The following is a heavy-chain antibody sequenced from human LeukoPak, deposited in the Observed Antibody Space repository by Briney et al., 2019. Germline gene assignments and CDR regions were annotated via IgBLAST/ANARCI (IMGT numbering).Heavy chain of an antibody. Sequence: GGSLRLSCAAAGITFSNYAMSLVRQAPGKGLERVSAISGSGGSTYYADSVKGRFTISRDNSKNTLYLQMNSLRAEDTAVYYCVKDESAAAAIDYWGQGTLVTVSS. V-gene: IGHV3-23*01. CDR2: ISGSGGST. D-gene: IGHD6-13*01. CDR1: GITFSNYA. J-gene: IGHJ4*02. CDR3: VKDESAAAAIDY.